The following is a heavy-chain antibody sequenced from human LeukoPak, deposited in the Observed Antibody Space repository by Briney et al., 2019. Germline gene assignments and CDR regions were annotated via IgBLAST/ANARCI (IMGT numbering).Heavy chain of an antibody. J-gene: IGHJ4*02. CDR1: GGTFSSYA. D-gene: IGHD2-21*02. CDR3: ARDEIFLAYCGGDCYSRGYYFDY. CDR2: IIPIFGTA. Sequence: SVKVSCKASGGTFSSYAISWVRQAPGQGLEWMGGIIPIFGTASYAQKFQGRVTITADESTSTAYMELSSLRSEDTAVYYCARDEIFLAYCGGDCYSRGYYFDYWGQGTLVTVSS. V-gene: IGHV1-69*13.